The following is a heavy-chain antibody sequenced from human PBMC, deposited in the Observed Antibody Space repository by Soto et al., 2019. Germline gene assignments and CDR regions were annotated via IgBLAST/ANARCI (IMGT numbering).Heavy chain of an antibody. CDR3: AKDQASGQGSFDS. CDR2: ISYDGSNQ. CDR1: GFTFNIYG. V-gene: IGHV3-30*18. Sequence: GGSLRLSCAASGFTFNIYGMHWVRQAPDKGLEWVALISYDGSNQYYADSVKGRFTISRDNSKDTLFLQMNSLRADDTAVYYCAKDQASGQGSFDSWGQGTLVTVSS. J-gene: IGHJ4*02.